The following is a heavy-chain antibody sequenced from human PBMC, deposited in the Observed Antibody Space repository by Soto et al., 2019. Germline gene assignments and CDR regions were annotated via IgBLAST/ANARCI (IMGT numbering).Heavy chain of an antibody. CDR3: ARVVPGAEAWFGP. Sequence: ASLKVSCKTSGYTFSNYGITWVRHAPGQPLEWLGWISLYSDGTNYAQKFQGRVSMTTDTSTTTAYMELRSLRSDDTAVYYCARVVPGAEAWFGPWGQGTMVTV. J-gene: IGHJ5*02. CDR1: GYTFSNYG. D-gene: IGHD2-2*01. V-gene: IGHV1-18*01. CDR2: ISLYSDGT.